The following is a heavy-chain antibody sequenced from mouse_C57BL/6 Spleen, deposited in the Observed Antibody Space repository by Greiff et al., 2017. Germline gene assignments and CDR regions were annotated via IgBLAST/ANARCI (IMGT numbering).Heavy chain of an antibody. Sequence: QVQLKQSGAELVKPGASVKISCKASGYAFSSYWMNWVKQRPGKGLEWIGQIYPGDGDTNYNGKFKGKATLTADKSSSTAYMQLSSLTSEDSAVYFCARSGFYGNYAGYFDYWGQGTTLTVSS. V-gene: IGHV1-80*01. CDR2: IYPGDGDT. CDR3: ARSGFYGNYAGYFDY. J-gene: IGHJ2*01. CDR1: GYAFSSYW. D-gene: IGHD2-1*01.